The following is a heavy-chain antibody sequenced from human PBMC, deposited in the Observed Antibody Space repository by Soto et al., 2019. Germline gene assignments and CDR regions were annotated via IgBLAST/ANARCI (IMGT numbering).Heavy chain of an antibody. CDR3: AKDNGSGCDWLRVGDASEI. CDR1: GFTFSSYG. V-gene: IGHV3-30*18. J-gene: IGHJ3*02. D-gene: IGHD5-12*01. Sequence: PGGSLRLSCAASGFTFSSYGMHWVRQAPGKGLEWVAVISYDGSNKYYADSVKGRLTISRDNSKNTLYLQMNSLRGEDTAVYYCAKDNGSGCDWLRVGDASEIWAQGTMVTVSS. CDR2: ISYDGSNK.